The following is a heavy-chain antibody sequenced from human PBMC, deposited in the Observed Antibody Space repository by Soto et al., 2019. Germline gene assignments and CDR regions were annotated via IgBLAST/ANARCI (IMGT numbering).Heavy chain of an antibody. Sequence: SETLSLTCPVSGGFVNSDTHSWSWIRQTPWKRLEWIGFIYSGWSTKNPSLQSRVTISVDTSKNQFSLKLSSVTAADTAVYYCARGGSSWLVQRSYYYYGMDVWGQGTTVTVSS. CDR1: GGFVNSDTHS. D-gene: IGHD6-19*01. CDR2: IYSGWST. J-gene: IGHJ6*02. CDR3: ARGGSSWLVQRSYYYYGMDV. V-gene: IGHV4-61*01.